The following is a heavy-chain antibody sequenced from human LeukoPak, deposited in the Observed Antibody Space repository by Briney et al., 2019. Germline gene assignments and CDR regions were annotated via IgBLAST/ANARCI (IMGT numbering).Heavy chain of an antibody. CDR2: ITPDGSGT. CDR3: ARDYSLWWLTN. D-gene: IGHD2-21*01. J-gene: IGHJ4*02. CDR1: GFTFSTYW. Sequence: GGSLRLSCAASGFTFSTYWMHWVRQAPGKGLVWVSRITPDGSGTISADSVKGRFTLSRDNAKNTLYLQMNSRRAEDTDVYYCARDYSLWWLTNWGQRTLVTVSS. V-gene: IGHV3-74*01.